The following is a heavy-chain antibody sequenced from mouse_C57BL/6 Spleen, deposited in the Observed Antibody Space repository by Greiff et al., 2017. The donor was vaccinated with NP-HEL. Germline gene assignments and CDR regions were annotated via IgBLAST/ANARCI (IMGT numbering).Heavy chain of an antibody. V-gene: IGHV1-42*01. D-gene: IGHD2-1*01. CDR1: GYSFTGYY. J-gene: IGHJ4*01. CDR3: ATGGNDAMDY. CDR2: INPSTGGT. Sequence: VQLQQSGPELVKPGASVKISCKASGYSFTGYYMNWVKQSPEKSLEWIGEINPSTGGTTYNQKFKAKATLTVDKSSSTAYMQLKSLTSEDSAVYYCATGGNDAMDYWGQGTSVTVSS.